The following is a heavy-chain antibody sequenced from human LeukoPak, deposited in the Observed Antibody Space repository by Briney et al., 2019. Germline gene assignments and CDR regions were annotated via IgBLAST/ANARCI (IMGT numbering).Heavy chain of an antibody. CDR2: INWNGGST. D-gene: IGHD6-13*01. J-gene: IGHJ4*02. V-gene: IGHV3-20*04. CDR1: GFTFSSYA. Sequence: GGSLRLSCAASGFTFSSYAMSWVRQAPGKGLECVSGINWNGGSTGYADSVKGRFTISRDNAKNSLYLQMNSLRAEDTALYYCARDPVVTYSSSWYVPASLVLDYWGQGTLVTVSS. CDR3: ARDPVVTYSSSWYVPASLVLDY.